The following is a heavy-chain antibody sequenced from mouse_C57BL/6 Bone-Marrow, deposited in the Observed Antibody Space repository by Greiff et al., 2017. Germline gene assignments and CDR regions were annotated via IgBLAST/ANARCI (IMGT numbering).Heavy chain of an antibody. J-gene: IGHJ1*03. Sequence: EVKLLESGPGLVKPSQSLSLTCSVTGYSITSGYYWNWIRQFPGNKLEWMGYISYDGSNNYNPSLKNRISITRDTSNNQFFLKLNSVTTEDTATYYCAREGDYDYDWYFDVWGTGTTVTVSS. CDR1: GYSITSGYY. CDR3: AREGDYDYDWYFDV. V-gene: IGHV3-6*01. CDR2: ISYDGSN. D-gene: IGHD2-4*01.